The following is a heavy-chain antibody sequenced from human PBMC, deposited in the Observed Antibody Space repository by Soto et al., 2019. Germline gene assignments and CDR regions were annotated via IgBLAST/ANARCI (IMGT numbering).Heavy chain of an antibody. CDR3: ARESEDLTSNFDY. Sequence: GGSLRLSCAASGFTFTRYSMNWVRQAPGKGLEWVSSISSTTTYIYYGDSMKGRFTISRDNAKNSLYLEMNSLRAEDTAVYYCARESEDLTSNFDYWGQGTLVTVSS. V-gene: IGHV3-21*06. J-gene: IGHJ4*02. CDR1: GFTFTRYS. CDR2: ISSTTTYI.